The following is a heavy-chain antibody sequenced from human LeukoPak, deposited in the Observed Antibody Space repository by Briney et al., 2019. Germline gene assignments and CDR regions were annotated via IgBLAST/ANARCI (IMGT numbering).Heavy chain of an antibody. D-gene: IGHD3-22*01. Sequence: ASVKVCCKASGYTFTGYYMHWVRQAPGQGLEWMGWINPNSGGTNYAQKFQGRVTMTRDTSISTAYMELSRLRSDDTAVYYCARPTDYYDSSYLDYWGQGTLVTVSS. CDR1: GYTFTGYY. V-gene: IGHV1-2*02. CDR2: INPNSGGT. CDR3: ARPTDYYDSSYLDY. J-gene: IGHJ4*02.